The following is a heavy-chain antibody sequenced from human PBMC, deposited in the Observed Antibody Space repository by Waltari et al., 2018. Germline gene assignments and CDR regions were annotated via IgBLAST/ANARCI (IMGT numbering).Heavy chain of an antibody. V-gene: IGHV3-30*02. D-gene: IGHD6-13*01. CDR1: GFIFSNYA. CDR2: IRYDGRNE. CDR3: AKGKIGQQLVRDFDY. J-gene: IGHJ4*02. Sequence: VQLVESGGGVVQPGGSLRLSCAASGFIFSNYAMHWVRQAPGKGVEWSSFIRYDGRNEYYADSVKGRFTISRDNSKNTLYLQMNSLRAEDTAVYYCAKGKIGQQLVRDFDYWGQGTLVTVSS.